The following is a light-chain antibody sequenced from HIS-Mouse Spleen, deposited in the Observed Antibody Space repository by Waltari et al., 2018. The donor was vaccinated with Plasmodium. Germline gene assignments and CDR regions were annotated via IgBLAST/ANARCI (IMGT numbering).Light chain of an antibody. CDR1: SSDVGGYNY. Sequence: QSALTQPPSASGSPGQSVTISCPGTSSDVGGYNYVSWYQQHPGKAPKLMIYEVSKRPSAVPDRFSGSKSGNTASLTVSGLQAEDEADYYCSSYAGSNNLVFGGGTKLTVL. J-gene: IGLJ2*01. CDR3: SSYAGSNNLV. V-gene: IGLV2-8*01. CDR2: EVS.